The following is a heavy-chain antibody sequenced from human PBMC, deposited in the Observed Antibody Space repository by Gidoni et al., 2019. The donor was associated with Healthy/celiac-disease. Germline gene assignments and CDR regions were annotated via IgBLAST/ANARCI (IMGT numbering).Heavy chain of an antibody. V-gene: IGHV4-59*01. CDR3: ARDSPYYDFWSGYYPHYYYYGMDV. CDR2: IYYSGST. J-gene: IGHJ6*02. D-gene: IGHD3-3*01. Sequence: QVQLQESGPGLVKPSETLSLTCTVSGCSISSYYWSWIRQPPGKGLEWIGYIYYSGSTNYNPSLKSRVTISVDTSKNQFSLKLSSVTAADTAVYYCARDSPYYDFWSGYYPHYYYYGMDVWGQGTTVTVSS. CDR1: GCSISSYY.